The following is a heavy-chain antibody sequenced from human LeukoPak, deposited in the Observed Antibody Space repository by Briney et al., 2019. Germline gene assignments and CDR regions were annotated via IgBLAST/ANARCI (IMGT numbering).Heavy chain of an antibody. CDR3: ARVRYYGSEVDY. J-gene: IGHJ4*02. CDR2: ISSSSSYI. D-gene: IGHD3-10*01. Sequence: KSGGSLRLSCAASGFTFSSYSMNWVRQAPGKGLEWVSSISSSSSYIYYADSVKGRFTISRDNAKNSLYLQMNSLRAEDTAVYCCARVRYYGSEVDYWGQGTLVTVSS. V-gene: IGHV3-21*01. CDR1: GFTFSSYS.